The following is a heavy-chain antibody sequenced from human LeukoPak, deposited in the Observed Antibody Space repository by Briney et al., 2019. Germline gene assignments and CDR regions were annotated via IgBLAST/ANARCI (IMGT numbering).Heavy chain of an antibody. V-gene: IGHV4-59*01. CDR1: GGSISSYY. Sequence: SETLSLTCTVSGGSISSYYWSWIRQPPGKGLEWIGYIYYSGSTNYNPSLKSRVTVSVDTSKNQFSLKLSSVTAADTAVYYCARGSPLSRTTFDYWGQGTLVTVSS. CDR2: IYYSGST. J-gene: IGHJ4*02. D-gene: IGHD2/OR15-2a*01. CDR3: ARGSPLSRTTFDY.